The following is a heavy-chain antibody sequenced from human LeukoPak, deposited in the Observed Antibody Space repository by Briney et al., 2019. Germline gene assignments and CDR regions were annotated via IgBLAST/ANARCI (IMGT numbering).Heavy chain of an antibody. CDR3: ARQSTSYDSSGYYYNY. CDR1: GYSFTSYW. J-gene: IGHJ4*02. CDR2: IYPGDSDT. V-gene: IGHV5-51*01. Sequence: GESLKISCKGSGYSFTSYWIGWVRQMPGKGLEWMGIIYPGDSDTRYSPSFQGQVTISADKSISTAYLQWSSLKASDTAMYYCARQSTSYDSSGYYYNYWGQGTLVTVSS. D-gene: IGHD3-22*01.